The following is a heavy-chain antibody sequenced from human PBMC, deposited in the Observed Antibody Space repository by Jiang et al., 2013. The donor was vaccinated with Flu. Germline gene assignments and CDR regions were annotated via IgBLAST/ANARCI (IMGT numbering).Heavy chain of an antibody. CDR2: INHSGST. CDR1: GGSFSGYY. D-gene: IGHD3-10*01. CDR3: ARAGKAGWFDP. J-gene: IGHJ5*02. Sequence: LLKPSETLSLTCAVYGGSFSGYYWSWIRQPPGKGLEWIGEINHSGSTNYNPSLKSRVTISVDTSKNQFSLKLSSVTAADTAVYYCARAGKAGWFDPWGQGTLVTVSS. V-gene: IGHV4-34*01.